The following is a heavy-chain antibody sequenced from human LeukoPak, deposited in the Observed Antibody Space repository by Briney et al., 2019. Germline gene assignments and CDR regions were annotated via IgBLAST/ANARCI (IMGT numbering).Heavy chain of an antibody. Sequence: ASVKVSCKASGYTFTDFYMHWVRQAPGQGLEWMGWVNPNSGDTNHAHKFQGRVTMTSDTSISTAYMDLSRERSDDTAVYYCALLFSSTWYRFDSWGQGTLVTVSS. CDR1: GYTFTDFY. J-gene: IGHJ4*02. D-gene: IGHD6-13*01. CDR2: VNPNSGDT. CDR3: ALLFSSTWYRFDS. V-gene: IGHV1-2*02.